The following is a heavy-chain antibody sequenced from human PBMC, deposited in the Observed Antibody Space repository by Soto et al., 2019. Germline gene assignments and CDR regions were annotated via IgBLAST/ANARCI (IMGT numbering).Heavy chain of an antibody. CDR1: GFTFSSYS. V-gene: IGHV3-48*01. Sequence: GGSLRLSCAASGFTFSSYSMNWVRQAPGKGLEWVSYISSSSSTIYYADSVKGRFTISRDNAKNSLYLQMNSLRAEDTAVYYCARDLEWLFPYGAYWGQGTLVTVSS. CDR2: ISSSSSTI. D-gene: IGHD3-3*01. CDR3: ARDLEWLFPYGAY. J-gene: IGHJ4*02.